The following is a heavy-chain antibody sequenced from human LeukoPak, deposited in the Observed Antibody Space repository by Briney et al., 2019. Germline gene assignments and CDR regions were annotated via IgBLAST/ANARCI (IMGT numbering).Heavy chain of an antibody. D-gene: IGHD4-17*01. V-gene: IGHV3-23*01. J-gene: IGHJ4*02. Sequence: GGSLRLSCTASGFTFSSDAMTWVRQAPGKGLEWVSTISGGGVTTYYADSVKGRFTISRDNAKNTLYLQMNSLRAEDTAVYYCARDLHYGGRDYWGQGTLVTVSS. CDR3: ARDLHYGGRDY. CDR2: ISGGGVTT. CDR1: GFTFSSDA.